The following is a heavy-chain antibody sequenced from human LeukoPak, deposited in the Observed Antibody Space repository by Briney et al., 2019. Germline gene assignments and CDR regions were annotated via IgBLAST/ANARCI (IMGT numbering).Heavy chain of an antibody. Sequence: PSETLSLTCTVSGGSISSYYWSWIRQPPGKGLEWIGEINHSGSTNYNPSLKSRVTISVDTSKNQFSLKLSSVTAADTAVYYCARARTTAFPSFDYWGQGTLVTVSS. J-gene: IGHJ4*02. CDR1: GGSISSYY. CDR3: ARARTTAFPSFDY. D-gene: IGHD4-11*01. V-gene: IGHV4-34*01. CDR2: INHSGST.